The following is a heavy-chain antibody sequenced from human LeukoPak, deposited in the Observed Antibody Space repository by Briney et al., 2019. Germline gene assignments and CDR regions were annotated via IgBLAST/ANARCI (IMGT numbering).Heavy chain of an antibody. CDR2: LSASGGGT. V-gene: IGHV3-23*01. J-gene: IGHJ4*02. CDR1: GITLSNYG. Sequence: GGSLRLSCAVSGITLSNYGMAWVRQAPGKGLEWVASLSASGGGTSYADSVRGRFTISRDNAKNTLYLQMNCLRAEDTAVYFCAKRGVVIRVILVGFHKEAYYFDSWGQGVLVTVSS. D-gene: IGHD3-22*01. CDR3: AKRGVVIRVILVGFHKEAYYFDS.